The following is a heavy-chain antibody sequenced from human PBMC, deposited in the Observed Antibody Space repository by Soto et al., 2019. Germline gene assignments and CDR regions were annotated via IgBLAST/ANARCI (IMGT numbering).Heavy chain of an antibody. CDR3: AKEQLDYGDYVGYYYYGMDV. CDR2: ISYDGSNK. CDR1: GFTFSSYG. Sequence: GGSLRLSCAASGFTFSSYGMHWVRQAPGKGLEWVAVISYDGSNKYYADSVKGRFTISRDNSKNTLYLQMNSLRAEDTAVYYCAKEQLDYGDYVGYYYYGMDVWGQGTTVTVSS. V-gene: IGHV3-30*18. J-gene: IGHJ6*02. D-gene: IGHD4-17*01.